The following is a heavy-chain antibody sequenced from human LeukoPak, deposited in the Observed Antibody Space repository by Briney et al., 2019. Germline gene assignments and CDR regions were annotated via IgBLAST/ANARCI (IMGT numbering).Heavy chain of an antibody. CDR2: IRPDGHNK. CDR3: AKEGAASWDVDV. CDR1: GFIFIGYG. J-gene: IGHJ6*04. D-gene: IGHD3-3*02. V-gene: IGHV3-30*02. Sequence: RPGGSLRLSCAASGFIFIGYGMHWVRQAPGKGPEWVAFIRPDGHNKYYADSVKGRFMISRDNSKNTVDLQMNSLRGDDTAMYYCAKEGAASWDVDVWGKGTTVTVSS.